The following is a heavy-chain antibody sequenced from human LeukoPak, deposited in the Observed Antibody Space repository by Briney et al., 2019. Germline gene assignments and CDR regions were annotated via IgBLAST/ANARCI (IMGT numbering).Heavy chain of an antibody. Sequence: VASVKVSCKASGYTFTSYAFNWVRQAPGQGLEWMGWISAYDGGTKYAQDPQGRVTMTTDTSTRTAYMELTRLTSDDTAVYYCARDPLTSTWSPYYFTLDVWGQGTTVSVSS. CDR2: ISAYDGGT. V-gene: IGHV1-18*01. J-gene: IGHJ6*02. CDR3: ARDPLTSTWSPYYFTLDV. D-gene: IGHD6-13*01. CDR1: GYTFTSYA.